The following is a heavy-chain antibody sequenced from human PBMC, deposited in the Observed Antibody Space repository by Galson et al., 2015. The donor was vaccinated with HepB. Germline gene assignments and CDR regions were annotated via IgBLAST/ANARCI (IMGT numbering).Heavy chain of an antibody. Sequence: IFGTANYAQKFQGRVTITADESTSTAYMELSSLRSEDTAVYYCARLSSSGWIDYWGQGTLVTVSS. V-gene: IGHV1-69*01. D-gene: IGHD6-19*01. CDR2: IFGTA. CDR3: ARLSSSGWIDY. J-gene: IGHJ4*02.